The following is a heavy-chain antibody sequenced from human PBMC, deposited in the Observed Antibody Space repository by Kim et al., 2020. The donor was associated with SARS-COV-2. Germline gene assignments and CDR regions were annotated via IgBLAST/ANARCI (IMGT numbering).Heavy chain of an antibody. CDR3: ARGHIAVAGSDGDYYYYYGVDV. CDR2: INHSGST. V-gene: IGHV4-34*01. CDR1: GGSFSGYY. D-gene: IGHD6-19*01. J-gene: IGHJ6*02. Sequence: SETLSLTCAVYGGSFSGYYWSWIRQPPGKGLEWIGEINHSGSTNYNPSLKSRVTISVDTSKNQFSLKLSSVTAADTAVYYCARGHIAVAGSDGDYYYYYGVDVWGQGTAVTVSS.